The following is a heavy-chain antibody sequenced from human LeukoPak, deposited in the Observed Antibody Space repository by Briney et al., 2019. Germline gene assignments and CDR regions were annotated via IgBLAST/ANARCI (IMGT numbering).Heavy chain of an antibody. V-gene: IGHV3-11*01. CDR2: ISPSGSDI. CDR1: GFIFSDYY. J-gene: IGHJ4*02. CDR3: ARAVRAGGDY. Sequence: GGSLRLSCAASGFIFSDYYMTWIRQAPGKGLEWVSYISPSGSDIYYADSVKGRFTISRDNGKNSLYLQMNSLRADDTAMYYCARAVRAGGDYWGQGTLVTASS. D-gene: IGHD3-22*01.